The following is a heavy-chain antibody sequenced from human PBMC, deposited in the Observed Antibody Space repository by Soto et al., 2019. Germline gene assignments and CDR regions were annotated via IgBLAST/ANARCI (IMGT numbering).Heavy chain of an antibody. D-gene: IGHD6-13*01. CDR1: GFTFSSYW. V-gene: IGHV3-7*01. CDR3: ARVEAAAVVPWYYYYYMDV. J-gene: IGHJ6*03. Sequence: GGSLRLSCAASGFTFSSYWMSWVRQAPGKGLEWVANIKQDGSEKYYVDSVKGRFTISRDNAKNSLYLQMNSLRAEDTAVYYCARVEAAAVVPWYYYYYMDVWGKGTTVTVSS. CDR2: IKQDGSEK.